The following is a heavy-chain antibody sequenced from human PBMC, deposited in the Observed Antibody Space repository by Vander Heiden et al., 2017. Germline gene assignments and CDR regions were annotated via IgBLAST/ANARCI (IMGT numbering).Heavy chain of an antibody. J-gene: IGHJ4*02. CDR3: ANIHYNNPKGY. CDR1: GFTFSSCA. Sequence: EVQLLESGGGFVQPGGSLRLSCAASGFTFSSCALSWVRRAPGKGLEWVSSISGSGSSTYYADTVKGRFTISRDNSKNTLYLQMNSLRTEDTAVYSCANIHYNNPKGYWGQGTLVTVSS. D-gene: IGHD4-4*01. V-gene: IGHV3-23*01. CDR2: ISGSGSST.